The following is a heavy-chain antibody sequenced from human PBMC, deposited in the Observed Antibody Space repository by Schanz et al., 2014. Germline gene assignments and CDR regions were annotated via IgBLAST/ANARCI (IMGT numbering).Heavy chain of an antibody. V-gene: IGHV3-66*01. J-gene: IGHJ3*02. CDR3: AKDMHKDYGGKPQAFDI. Sequence: DVQVVESGGGLVQPGGSLRLSCAASGFSISDHTMRWDRQAPGKGLEPVSVTYLGGNTDYADSVKGRFTISRDDSKNTLHLQMNSLRSEDTAVYYCAKDMHKDYGGKPQAFDIWGQGTMVTVSS. CDR2: TYLGGNT. CDR1: GFSISDHT. D-gene: IGHD4-17*01.